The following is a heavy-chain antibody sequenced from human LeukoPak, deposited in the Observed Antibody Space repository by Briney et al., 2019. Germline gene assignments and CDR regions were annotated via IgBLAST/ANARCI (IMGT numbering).Heavy chain of an antibody. CDR1: GYSFTNYW. CDR2: IYPGDSDT. CDR3: ARHVVVVAPGAFDI. D-gene: IGHD2-15*01. J-gene: IGHJ3*02. V-gene: IGHV5-51*01. Sequence: GESLKISCKGSGYSFTNYWIGWVRQMPGKGLEWMGIIYPGDSDTRYSPSFQGQVTISADKSISTAYLQWSSLKASDTAMYYGARHVVVVAPGAFDIWGQGTMVTVSS.